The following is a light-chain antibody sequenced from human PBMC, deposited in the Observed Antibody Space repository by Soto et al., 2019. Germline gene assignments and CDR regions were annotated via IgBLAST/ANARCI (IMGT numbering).Light chain of an antibody. CDR3: QQYNSYSRT. CDR2: DAS. CDR1: QSISSG. J-gene: IGKJ1*01. V-gene: IGKV1-5*01. Sequence: DLQMTQSPSTLSASVGDRVTITCRASQSISSGLAWYQQKPGKAPKLLIYDASSLESGVLSRFSGSGSGTEFTLTISSLQPDDFATYYCQQYNSYSRTFGQGTKVEIK.